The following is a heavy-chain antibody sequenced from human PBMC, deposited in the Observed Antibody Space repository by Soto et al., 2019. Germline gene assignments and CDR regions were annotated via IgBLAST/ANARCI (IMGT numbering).Heavy chain of an antibody. CDR2: IKEDGSQK. CDR1: AFSFSVYW. CDR3: ARHQVGYRVTDY. V-gene: IGHV3-7*01. D-gene: IGHD1-26*01. J-gene: IGHJ4*02. Sequence: EVQLVESGGGLVQPGGSLRLSCAVSAFSFSVYWMSWVRQAPGKGLEWVANIKEDGSQKYYVDSVKGRFTISRDNAKNSLYLQMNSLRAEDTAVFYCARHQVGYRVTDYWGQGTLVTVSS.